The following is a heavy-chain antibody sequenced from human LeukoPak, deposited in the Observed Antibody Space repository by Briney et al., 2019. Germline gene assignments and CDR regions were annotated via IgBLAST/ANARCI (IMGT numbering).Heavy chain of an antibody. D-gene: IGHD3-22*01. CDR3: ARETAHYYDTSRGWSDP. Sequence: SETLSLTCAVSRGPISSGGYSWSWIRQPPGKGLEWIGYMYHDGDTYYNPSLKSRVTISVDTSKNQFSLKLSSVTAADTAVYYCARETAHYYDTSRGWSDPWGQGTLVTVSS. CDR1: RGPISSGGYS. V-gene: IGHV4-30-2*01. CDR2: MYHDGDT. J-gene: IGHJ5*02.